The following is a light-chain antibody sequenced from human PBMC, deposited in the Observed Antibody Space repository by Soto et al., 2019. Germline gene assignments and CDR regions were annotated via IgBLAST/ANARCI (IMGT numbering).Light chain of an antibody. V-gene: IGKV2-28*01. CDR3: MQGLRPMYT. Sequence: IALTQSPLSLSVTPGEPASISCRSSQTLLHSNGYTYLNWYLQKPGQSPQLLISLGSNRASGVPDRFSGGGSGTDFTLKINRVQAEDVGVFYCMQGLRPMYTFGQGTKLEIK. J-gene: IGKJ2*01. CDR1: QTLLHSNGYTY. CDR2: LGS.